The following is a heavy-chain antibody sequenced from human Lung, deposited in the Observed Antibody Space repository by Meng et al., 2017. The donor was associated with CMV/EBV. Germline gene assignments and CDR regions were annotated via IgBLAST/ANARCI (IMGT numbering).Heavy chain of an antibody. CDR2: ISSSVSDV. CDR3: ARAGTTVTFFDH. CDR1: GFAFRSYS. D-gene: IGHD4-17*01. V-gene: IGHV3-21*01. J-gene: IGHJ4*02. Sequence: GESLKISCAASGFAFRSYSMNWVRQPRGKGLEWVASISSSVSDVYSADSVKGRFIISRDNGRDSLYLQMNSLRAEDTGVYYCARAGTTVTFFDHWGPGTPVTVSS.